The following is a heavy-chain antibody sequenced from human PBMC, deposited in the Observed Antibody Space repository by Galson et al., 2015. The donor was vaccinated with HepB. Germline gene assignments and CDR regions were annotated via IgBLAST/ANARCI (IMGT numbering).Heavy chain of an antibody. CDR3: AKDRVGEDFEGAFDI. CDR2: ISYDGSNK. CDR1: GFTFSSYG. D-gene: IGHD3-10*01. Sequence: SLRLSCAASGFTFSSYGMHWVRQAPGKGLEWVAVISYDGSNKYYADSVKGRFTISRDNSKNTLYLQMNSLRAEDTAVYYCAKDRVGEDFEGAFDIWGQGTMVTVSS. V-gene: IGHV3-30*18. J-gene: IGHJ3*02.